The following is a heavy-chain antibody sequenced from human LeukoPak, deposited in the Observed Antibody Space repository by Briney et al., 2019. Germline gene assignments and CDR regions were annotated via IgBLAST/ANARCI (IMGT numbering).Heavy chain of an antibody. CDR2: IYHSGST. D-gene: IGHD4-23*01. Sequence: SETLSLTCTVSGRSISSGGYYWSWIRQPPGEGLEWIGYIYHSGSTDYNPSLKSRVTISGDTYKSQFSLMLTSVTAAATAVYYWGTLTTVVTAYYLDHWGQVTLVTVSS. CDR1: GRSISSGGYY. V-gene: IGHV4-61*08. CDR3: GTLTTVVTAYYLDH. J-gene: IGHJ4*02.